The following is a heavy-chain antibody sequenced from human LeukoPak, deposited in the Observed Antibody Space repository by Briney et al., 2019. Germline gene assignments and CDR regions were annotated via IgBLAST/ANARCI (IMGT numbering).Heavy chain of an antibody. D-gene: IGHD1-26*01. V-gene: IGHV4-34*01. CDR1: GGSFSGYY. J-gene: IGHJ4*02. CDR2: INHSGST. Sequence: ASETLSLTCAVYGGSFSGYYWSWIRQPPGKGLEWIGEINHSGSTNYNPSLKSRVTISVDTSKNQFSLKPSSVTAADTAVYYCARVPTSGSYYGIFDYWGQGTLVTVSS. CDR3: ARVPTSGSYYGIFDY.